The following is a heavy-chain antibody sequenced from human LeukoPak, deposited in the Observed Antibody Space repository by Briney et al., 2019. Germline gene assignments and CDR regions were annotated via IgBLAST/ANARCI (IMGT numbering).Heavy chain of an antibody. CDR3: ARNNSNGFDF. Sequence: GSLRLSCAASGFTFSSYWMHWVRQAPGKGLEWIGTIFQSVSTYYNPSLKSRVTTSVDTSKNQFSLKLSSVTAADTAVYYCARNNSNGFDFWSQGTLVTVSS. CDR2: IFQSVST. CDR1: GFTFSSYW. D-gene: IGHD6-19*01. J-gene: IGHJ4*02. V-gene: IGHV4-38-2*01.